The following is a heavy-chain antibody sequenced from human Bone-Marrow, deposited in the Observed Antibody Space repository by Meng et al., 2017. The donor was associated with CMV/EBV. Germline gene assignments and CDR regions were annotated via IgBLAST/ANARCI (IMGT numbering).Heavy chain of an antibody. J-gene: IGHJ4*02. CDR3: ARDRARTGFDY. V-gene: IGHV3-30-3*01. D-gene: IGHD1-14*01. CDR1: GFTFSSDA. CDR2: ISYDGSNK. Sequence: VQQGVSGDGLAMHGRPLSPSCASPGFTFSSDAMHWVRQAPGKGLEWVSVISYDGSNKYYADSVKGRFTISRDNSKNTLYLQMNSLRAEDTAVYYCARDRARTGFDYWGQGTLVTVSS.